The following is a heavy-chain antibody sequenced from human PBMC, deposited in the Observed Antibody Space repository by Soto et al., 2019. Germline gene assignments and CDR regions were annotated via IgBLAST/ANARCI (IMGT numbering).Heavy chain of an antibody. J-gene: IGHJ4*02. D-gene: IGHD2-15*01. V-gene: IGHV4-34*01. Sequence: QVQLQQWGAGLLKPSETLSLTCAVYGGSFSGYYWSWIRQPPGRGLEWIGEINHSGSTNYNPSLKSRVTISVDMSKNQISLKPSSVTAADTAVYYCARGLGGPYFNYWGQGTLVTVSS. CDR1: GGSFSGYY. CDR2: INHSGST. CDR3: ARGLGGPYFNY.